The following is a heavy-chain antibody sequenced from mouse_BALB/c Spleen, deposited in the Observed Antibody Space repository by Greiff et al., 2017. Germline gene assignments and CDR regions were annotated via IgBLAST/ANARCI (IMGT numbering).Heavy chain of an antibody. CDR2: INPSNGRT. CDR1: GYTFTSYW. Sequence: VQLQQPGAELVKPGASVKLSCKASGYTFTSYWMHWVKQRPGQGLEWIGEINPSNGRTNYNEKFKSKATLTVDKSSSTAYMQLSSLTSEDSAVYYCARSHLLWSFDVWGAGTTVTVSS. J-gene: IGHJ1*01. CDR3: ARSHLLWSFDV. V-gene: IGHV1S81*02. D-gene: IGHD2-1*01.